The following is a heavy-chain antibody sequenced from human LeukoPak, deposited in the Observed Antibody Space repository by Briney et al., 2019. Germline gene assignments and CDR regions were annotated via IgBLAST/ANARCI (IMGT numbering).Heavy chain of an antibody. Sequence: SETLSLTCAVYGGSFSGYYWSWIRQPPGKGLEWIGEINHSGSTNYNPSLKSRVAISVDTSKNQFSLKLSSVTAADTAVYYCASGVGYDFWSGYSFDYWGQGTLVTVSS. J-gene: IGHJ4*02. D-gene: IGHD3-3*01. CDR3: ASGVGYDFWSGYSFDY. CDR1: GGSFSGYY. CDR2: INHSGST. V-gene: IGHV4-34*01.